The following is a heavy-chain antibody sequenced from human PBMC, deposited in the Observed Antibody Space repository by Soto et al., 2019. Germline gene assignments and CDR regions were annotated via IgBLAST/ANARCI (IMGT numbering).Heavy chain of an antibody. V-gene: IGHV3-33*01. CDR3: ATVRKGSGWYDGH. J-gene: IGHJ4*02. CDR2: IWYDGGIK. CDR1: GFTLRNYG. Sequence: PGGSLRLSCAASGFTLRNYGMHWVRQAPGKGLEWVAVIWYDGGIKYYADSVKGRFTISRDNSKNTLYLQMNSLGVEDTAVYYGATVRKGSGWYDGHWGQGTQVTVSS. D-gene: IGHD6-19*01.